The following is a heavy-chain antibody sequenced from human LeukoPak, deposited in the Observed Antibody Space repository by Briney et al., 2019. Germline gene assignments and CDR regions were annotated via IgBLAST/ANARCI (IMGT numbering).Heavy chain of an antibody. CDR1: GYSISSGYY. J-gene: IGHJ3*01. V-gene: IGHV4-38-2*01. Sequence: SETLSLTSAVSGYSISSGYYWGWIPQPPGKGLEWIGSIYHSGSTYYNPSVKSRVTISVDTSKNQFSLKLSSVTAADTAMYYCARNIVVVPTVTGAFDVWGQGTMVTVSS. D-gene: IGHD2-2*01. CDR2: IYHSGST. CDR3: ARNIVVVPTVTGAFDV.